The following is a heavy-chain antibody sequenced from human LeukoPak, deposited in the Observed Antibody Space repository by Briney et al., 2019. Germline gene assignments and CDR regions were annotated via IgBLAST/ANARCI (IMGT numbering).Heavy chain of an antibody. CDR3: AELGITMIGGV. Sequence: GGSLRHSCAASGFTFSSYSMNWVRQAPGKGLEWVSYISSSGSTIYYADSVKGRFTISRDNAKNSLYLQMNSLRAEDTAVYYCAELGITMIGGVWGKGTTVTISS. J-gene: IGHJ6*04. V-gene: IGHV3-48*04. CDR1: GFTFSSYS. CDR2: ISSSGSTI. D-gene: IGHD3-10*02.